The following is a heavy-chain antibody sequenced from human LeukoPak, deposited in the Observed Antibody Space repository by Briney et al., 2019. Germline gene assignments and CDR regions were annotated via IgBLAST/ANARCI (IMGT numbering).Heavy chain of an antibody. V-gene: IGHV3-30*04. D-gene: IGHD4-11*01. CDR2: MSNDGNLE. Sequence: GGSLRLSCAASGFTFSNYSMHWVRQAPGKGLQWVAVMSNDGNLEYYADSVKGRFTISRDNSRNALYLQMNSLRAEDTAVYFCARGYSNYGYAFDIWGQGTMVTVSS. J-gene: IGHJ3*02. CDR1: GFTFSNYS. CDR3: ARGYSNYGYAFDI.